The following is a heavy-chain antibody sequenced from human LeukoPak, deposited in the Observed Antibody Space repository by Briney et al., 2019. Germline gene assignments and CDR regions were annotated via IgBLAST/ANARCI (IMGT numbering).Heavy chain of an antibody. CDR3: ARVRMEWLFRWFAFDI. CDR1: GGSISSGSYY. J-gene: IGHJ3*02. V-gene: IGHV4-61*02. Sequence: SQTLSLTCTVSGGSISSGSYYWSWIRQPAGKGLEWIGRIYTSGSTNYNPSLKSRVTISVDTSKNQFSLKLSSVTAADTAVYYCARVRMEWLFRWFAFDIWGQGTMVTVSS. D-gene: IGHD3-3*01. CDR2: IYTSGST.